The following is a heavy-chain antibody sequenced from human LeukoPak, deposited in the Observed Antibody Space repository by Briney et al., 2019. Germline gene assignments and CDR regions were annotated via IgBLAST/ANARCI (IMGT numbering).Heavy chain of an antibody. V-gene: IGHV4-34*01. J-gene: IGHJ4*02. D-gene: IGHD3-22*01. CDR3: NQSSGYYYVSDY. CDR1: GDSISSYY. CDR2: INHSGST. Sequence: SETLSLTCTVSGDSISSYYWSWIRQPPGKGLEWIGEINHSGSTNYNPSLKSRVTISVDTSKNQFSLKLSSVTAADTAVYYCNQSSGYYYVSDYWGQGTLVTVSS.